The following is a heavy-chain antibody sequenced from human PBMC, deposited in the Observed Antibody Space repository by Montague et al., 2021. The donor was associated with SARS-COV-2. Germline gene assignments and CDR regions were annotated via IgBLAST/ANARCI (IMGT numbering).Heavy chain of an antibody. Sequence: SLRLSCAASGFTFTDYFMFWSRQAPGKGLEWISYISASGTDIYYADSVKGRFTISRDNAKNSLYLQMNSLRAEDTAVYYCARDIHTSSREGVDVWGQGSTVTASS. J-gene: IGHJ6*02. CDR2: ISASGTDI. V-gene: IGHV3-11*01. D-gene: IGHD6-13*01. CDR1: GFTFTDYF. CDR3: ARDIHTSSREGVDV.